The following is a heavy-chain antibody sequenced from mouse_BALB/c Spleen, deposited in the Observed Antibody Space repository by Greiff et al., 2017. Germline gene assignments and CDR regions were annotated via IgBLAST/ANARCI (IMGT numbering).Heavy chain of an antibody. J-gene: IGHJ2*01. D-gene: IGHD1-2*01. CDR3: EVENGRLPYFDD. CDR1: GYTFSSYW. V-gene: IGHV1-9*01. CDR2: ILPGSGST. Sequence: QVQLKQSGAELMKPGASVKISCKATGYTFSSYWIEWVKQRPGHGLEWIGEILPGSGSTNYNEKFKGKATFTADTSSNTAYMQLSSLTSEDSAVYYCEVENGRLPYFDDWGQGTTLTVSA.